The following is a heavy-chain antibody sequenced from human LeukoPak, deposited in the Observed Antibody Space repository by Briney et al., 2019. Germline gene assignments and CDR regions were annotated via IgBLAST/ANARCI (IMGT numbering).Heavy chain of an antibody. CDR1: GFTFSSYW. D-gene: IGHD4-17*01. CDR2: IKQDGSEK. V-gene: IGHV3-7*01. J-gene: IGHJ4*02. CDR3: AKIHTVLDY. Sequence: PGGSLRLSCAASGFTFSSYWMSWVRQAPGKGLEWVANIKQDGSEKYYVDSVKGRFTISRDNSKNTLYLQMNSLRAEDTAVYYCAKIHTVLDYWGQGTLVTVSS.